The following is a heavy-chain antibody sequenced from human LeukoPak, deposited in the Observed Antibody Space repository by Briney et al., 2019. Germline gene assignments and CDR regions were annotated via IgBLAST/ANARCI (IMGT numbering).Heavy chain of an antibody. CDR2: ISGSGDST. CDR1: GFTFSSYA. CDR3: AKIEASPYYFDY. Sequence: GGSLRLSCAASGFTFSSYAMSWVRQAPGKGLEWVSTISGSGDSTYYADSVKGRFTISRDNSKNTLYLQMNSLRAEDTAVYYCAKIEASPYYFDYWGQGTLVTVSS. V-gene: IGHV3-23*01. J-gene: IGHJ4*02.